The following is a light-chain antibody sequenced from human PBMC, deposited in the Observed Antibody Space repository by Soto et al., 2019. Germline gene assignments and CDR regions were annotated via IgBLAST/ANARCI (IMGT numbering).Light chain of an antibody. J-gene: IGKJ1*01. V-gene: IGKV1-5*01. CDR1: QSVSGW. Sequence: IQLTQSPSSLSASVGDSVTITCRASQSVSGWLAWYQQKPGEAPKLLIYDASALPRGVPSRFSGSGSGTKFTLTIASLQPDDFATYYCQQYETFSGTFGPGTKVDIK. CDR2: DAS. CDR3: QQYETFSGT.